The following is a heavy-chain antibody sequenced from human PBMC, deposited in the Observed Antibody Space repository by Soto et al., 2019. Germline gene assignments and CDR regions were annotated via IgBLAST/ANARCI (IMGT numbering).Heavy chain of an antibody. Sequence: GGSLRLSCAASGFTFSSYGMHWVRQAPGKGLEWVAVIWYDGSNKYYADSVKGRFTISRDNSKNTLYLQMSSLRAEDTAVYYCARDSAYYDFWSGYYPQRGGMDVWGQGTTVTVSS. J-gene: IGHJ6*02. D-gene: IGHD3-3*01. V-gene: IGHV3-33*01. CDR1: GFTFSSYG. CDR2: IWYDGSNK. CDR3: ARDSAYYDFWSGYYPQRGGMDV.